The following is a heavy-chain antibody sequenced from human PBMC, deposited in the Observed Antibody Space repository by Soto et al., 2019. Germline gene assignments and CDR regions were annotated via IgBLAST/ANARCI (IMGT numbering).Heavy chain of an antibody. CDR1: GFTFSSYS. J-gene: IGHJ6*02. CDR2: ISSSSTI. CDR3: AREPSDFWSGYSLDV. V-gene: IGHV3-48*02. Sequence: GGSVGLSCAASGFTFSSYSMNWFRQAPGKGLEWVSYISSSSTIYYADSVKGRFTISRDNAKNSLYLQMNSLRDEDTAVYYCAREPSDFWSGYSLDVWGQGTTVTVSS. D-gene: IGHD3-3*01.